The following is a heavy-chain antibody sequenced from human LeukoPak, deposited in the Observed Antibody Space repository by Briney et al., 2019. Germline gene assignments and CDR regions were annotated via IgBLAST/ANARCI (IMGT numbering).Heavy chain of an antibody. CDR1: GFTFSSYA. CDR2: ISYDGSNK. D-gene: IGHD7-27*01. CDR3: ANGLAASGDFLLRDYYYFMDV. V-gene: IGHV3-30-3*01. Sequence: PGGSLRLSCAASGFTFSSYAMHWVRQAPGKGLEWVAVISYDGSNKYYADSVKGRFTISRDNSRNTLYLQMNSLRAEDTAVYYCANGLAASGDFLLRDYYYFMDVWGKGTTVTVSS. J-gene: IGHJ6*03.